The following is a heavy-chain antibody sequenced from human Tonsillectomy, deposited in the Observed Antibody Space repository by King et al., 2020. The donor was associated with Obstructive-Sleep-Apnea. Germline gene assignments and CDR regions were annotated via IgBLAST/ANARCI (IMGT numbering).Heavy chain of an antibody. CDR1: GGSISSNKW. V-gene: IGHV4-4*02. J-gene: IGHJ4*02. CDR3: AREGRDGYNLDY. D-gene: IGHD5-24*01. Sequence: QLQESGPGLVKPSGTLSLTCAVSGGSISSNKWWSWVRQPPGKGLEWIGEIYHSGRTNYNPSLKSRVTISVDKSNNQFSLKLNSVTAADTAMYYCAREGRDGYNLDYWGQGTLVTVSS. CDR2: IYHSGRT.